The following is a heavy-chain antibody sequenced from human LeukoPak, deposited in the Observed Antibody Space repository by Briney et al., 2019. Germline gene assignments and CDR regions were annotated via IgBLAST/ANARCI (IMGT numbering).Heavy chain of an antibody. Sequence: GESLKISCKGSGYSFTSYWIGWVRQMPGKGLEWMGIIYPGDSDTRYSPSFQGQVTISADKSISTAYLQWSSLKASDTAMYYCARHKSDYVWGSYRESDYWGQGTLVTVFS. CDR2: IYPGDSDT. CDR1: GYSFTSYW. D-gene: IGHD3-16*02. CDR3: ARHKSDYVWGSYRESDY. J-gene: IGHJ4*02. V-gene: IGHV5-51*01.